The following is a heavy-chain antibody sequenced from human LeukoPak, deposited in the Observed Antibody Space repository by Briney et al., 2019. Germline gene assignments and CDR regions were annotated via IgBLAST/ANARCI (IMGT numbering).Heavy chain of an antibody. Sequence: GRSLRLSCAASGFTFSSYAMHWVRQAPGKGLEWVAVISYDGSNKYYADSVKGRFTISRDNSKNTLYLQMNSLRAEDTAVYYCARDYYSSGRHDYWGQGTLVTVSS. CDR1: GFTFSSYA. CDR2: ISYDGSNK. V-gene: IGHV3-30*04. J-gene: IGHJ4*02. D-gene: IGHD3-10*01. CDR3: ARDYYSSGRHDY.